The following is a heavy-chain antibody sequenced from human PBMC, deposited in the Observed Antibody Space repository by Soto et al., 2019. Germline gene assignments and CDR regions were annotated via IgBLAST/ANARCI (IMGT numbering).Heavy chain of an antibody. CDR2: ISSKNGNT. CDR1: GYTFSDYG. V-gene: IGHV1-18*01. Sequence: QVHLVQSGAEVRKPGASVKVSCKASGYTFSDYGVSWVRQAPGQGLEWMGWISSKNGNTNFAQKFRGRVTMTTDPSTSTVYMELRSLRPDDTAVYYCAREPPETPPDYWGQGTLVTVSS. J-gene: IGHJ4*02. CDR3: AREPPETPPDY.